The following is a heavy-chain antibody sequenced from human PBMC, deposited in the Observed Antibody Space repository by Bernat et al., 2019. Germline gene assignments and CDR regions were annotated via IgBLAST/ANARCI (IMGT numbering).Heavy chain of an antibody. CDR1: GYTFTSYG. Sequence: QVQLVQSGAEVKKPGASVKVSCKASGYTFTSYGISWVRQAPGQGLEWMGWISAYNGNTNYAQKLQGRVTMTTDTSTSTAYMELRSLRSDDTAVYYCAGDREYCSSTSCYGGIFDYWGQGTLVAVSS. J-gene: IGHJ4*02. D-gene: IGHD2-2*01. V-gene: IGHV1-18*01. CDR2: ISAYNGNT. CDR3: AGDREYCSSTSCYGGIFDY.